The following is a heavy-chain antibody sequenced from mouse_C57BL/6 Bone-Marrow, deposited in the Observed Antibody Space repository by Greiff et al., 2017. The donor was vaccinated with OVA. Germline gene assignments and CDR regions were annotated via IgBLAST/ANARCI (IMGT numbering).Heavy chain of an antibody. D-gene: IGHD2-4*01. V-gene: IGHV14-4*01. Sequence: VQLQQSGAELVRPGASVKLSCTASGFTIKDDYMHWVKQRPEQGLEWIGWIDPENGDTEYASKFQGKATITADTSSNTAYLQLSSLTSEDTAVYYCTTYHYDVGVYFDYWGQGTTLTVSS. CDR2: IDPENGDT. CDR1: GFTIKDDY. CDR3: TTYHYDVGVYFDY. J-gene: IGHJ2*01.